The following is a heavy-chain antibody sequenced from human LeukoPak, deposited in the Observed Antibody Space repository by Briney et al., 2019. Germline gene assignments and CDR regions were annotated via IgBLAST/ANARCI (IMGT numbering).Heavy chain of an antibody. V-gene: IGHV4-38-2*02. Sequence: SETLSLTCTVSGYSISTNYYWAWIRQSPGTGLEWIGSVYHNGETYYNPSLKSRVIISVNTSKNEFSLRLTSVTAADTAVYYCVTPRSWELSDMAVWGKGTTVIVSS. CDR3: VTPRSWELSDMAV. J-gene: IGHJ6*03. D-gene: IGHD1-26*01. CDR1: GYSISTNYY. CDR2: VYHNGET.